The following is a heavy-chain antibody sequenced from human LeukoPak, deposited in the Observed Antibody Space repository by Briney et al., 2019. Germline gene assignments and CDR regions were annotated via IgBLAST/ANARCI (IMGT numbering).Heavy chain of an antibody. D-gene: IGHD2-2*01. J-gene: IGHJ4*02. CDR2: IYPSDSGT. V-gene: IGHV5-51*01. Sequence: GESLNISWRGSGYSLTTYWIGWVRQMPERGLGWMGIIYPSDSGTRYTPSVQGQVTLSADKSINTAYMQWSSLKASDTAMYYCARRQGCSSTSCPPDYWGQGTLVTVSP. CDR3: ARRQGCSSTSCPPDY. CDR1: GYSLTTYW.